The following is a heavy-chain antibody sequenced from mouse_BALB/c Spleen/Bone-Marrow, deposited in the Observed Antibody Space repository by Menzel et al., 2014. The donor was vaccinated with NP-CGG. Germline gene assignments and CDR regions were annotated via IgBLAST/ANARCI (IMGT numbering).Heavy chain of an antibody. J-gene: IGHJ3*01. Sequence: QAQLQQSGAELGRPGASVKLSCKASGYTFTSYWMHWIKQRPGQGLGGIGTIHPYDSETHYNQKFKDKATLTADKSSNIAYMQLSSLTSDDSAVYYCARYGNYPLFAYWGQGTLVTGTA. CDR1: GYTFTSYW. V-gene: IGHV1-61*01. CDR2: IHPYDSET. CDR3: ARYGNYPLFAY. D-gene: IGHD2-1*01.